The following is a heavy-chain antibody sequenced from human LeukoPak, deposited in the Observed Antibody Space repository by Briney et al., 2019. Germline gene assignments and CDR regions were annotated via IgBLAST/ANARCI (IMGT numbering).Heavy chain of an antibody. CDR2: IRYDGSNK. V-gene: IGHV3-30*02. CDR1: GFTFSSCG. D-gene: IGHD3-10*01. CDR3: AKDQPAKRRLLWFGELSGAFDI. J-gene: IGHJ3*02. Sequence: AGGSLRLSCAASGFTFSSCGMHWVRQAPGKGLEWVAFIRYDGSNKYYADSVKGRFTISRDNSKNTLYLQMNSLRAEDTAVYYCAKDQPAKRRLLWFGELSGAFDIWGQGTMVTVSS.